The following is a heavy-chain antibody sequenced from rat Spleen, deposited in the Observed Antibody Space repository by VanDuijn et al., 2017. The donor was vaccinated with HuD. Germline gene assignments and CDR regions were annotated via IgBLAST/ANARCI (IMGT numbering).Heavy chain of an antibody. CDR1: GFIFSNYY. V-gene: IGHV5-27*01. CDR2: ISAGGDDT. Sequence: EVQLVESGGGLVQPGRSLKLSCAASGFIFSNYYMAWVRQAPTKGLEWVAYISAGGDDTYYRYSVKGRFTISRDNAQSSLYLQMDSLRSEDTATYYCAKDDVYYGLPHWFAYWGQGTLVTVSS. CDR3: AKDDVYYGLPHWFAY. J-gene: IGHJ3*01. D-gene: IGHD1-6*01.